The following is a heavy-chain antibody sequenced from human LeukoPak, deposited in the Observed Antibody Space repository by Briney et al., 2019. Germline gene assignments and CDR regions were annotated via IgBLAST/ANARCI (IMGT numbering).Heavy chain of an antibody. D-gene: IGHD4-17*01. CDR1: GVSISSFY. J-gene: IGHJ6*02. V-gene: IGHV4-59*01. CDR2: IYYSGTT. Sequence: SETLSLTCTVSGVSISSFYWTWIRQPPGKGLEWIGYIYYSGTTNYNPSLKSRVTISVDTSKNQFSLKLSSVTAADTAVYYCARDFAVTTAYYYGMDVWGQGTTVTVSS. CDR3: ARDFAVTTAYYYGMDV.